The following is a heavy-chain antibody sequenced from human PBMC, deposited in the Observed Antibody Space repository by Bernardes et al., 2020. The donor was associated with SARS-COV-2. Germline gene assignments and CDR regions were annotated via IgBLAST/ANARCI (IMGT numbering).Heavy chain of an antibody. J-gene: IGHJ6*02. D-gene: IGHD2-15*01. CDR1: GYSFTTYW. V-gene: IGHV5-10-1*01. CDR2: IDPSDSYS. CDR3: ARIRPSTDFVVVPHPV. Sequence: GESLKISCKGFGYSFTTYWISWVRQMPGKGLEWMGRIDPSDSYSNYSPSFQGHVTISADKSISTAYLQWNSLKASDTAIYFCARIRPSTDFVVVPHPVWGQGTTVTVSS.